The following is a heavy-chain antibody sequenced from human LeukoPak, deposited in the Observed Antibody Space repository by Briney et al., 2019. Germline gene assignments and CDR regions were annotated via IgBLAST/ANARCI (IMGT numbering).Heavy chain of an antibody. V-gene: IGHV3-30*02. CDR2: IRYDGSNK. D-gene: IGHD1-26*01. CDR1: GFTFSSYS. Sequence: GGSLRLSCAASGFTFSSYSMNWVRQAPGKGLEWVAFIRYDGSNKYYADSVKGRFTISRDNSKNTLYLQMNSLRAEDTAVYYCAKDRQGSGSYSFDYWGQGTLVTVSS. J-gene: IGHJ4*02. CDR3: AKDRQGSGSYSFDY.